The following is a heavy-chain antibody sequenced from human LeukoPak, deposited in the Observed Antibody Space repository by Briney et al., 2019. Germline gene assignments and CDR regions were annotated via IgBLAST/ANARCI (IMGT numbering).Heavy chain of an antibody. CDR1: GFTFDDYA. V-gene: IGHV3-9*01. CDR2: ISWNSGST. CDR3: AKCPIQLWLSYDYYYYMDV. Sequence: GGSLRLSCAASGFTFDDYAMHWVRQAPGKGLEWVSSISWNSGSTDYADSVKGRFTISRDNAKNSLYLQMNSLRAEDTAVYYCAKCPIQLWLSYDYYYYMDVWGKGTTVTVSS. D-gene: IGHD5-18*01. J-gene: IGHJ6*03.